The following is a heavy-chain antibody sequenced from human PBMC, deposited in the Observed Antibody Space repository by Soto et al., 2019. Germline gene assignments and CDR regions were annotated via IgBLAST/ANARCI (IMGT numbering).Heavy chain of an antibody. CDR1: GFTLSTVA. Sequence: LRLSCTATGFTLSTVAVSWVRQTPGAGLQCVSSISSNTFNTYYAESVRGRFTISRGNSENTLYLQMNTLTAEDTDVYFCARGSPGFDYLFTCAFDIWVQRTKVTVAS. D-gene: IGHD3-9*01. CDR3: ARGSPGFDYLFTCAFDI. V-gene: IGHV3-23*01. CDR2: ISSNTFNT. J-gene: IGHJ3*02.